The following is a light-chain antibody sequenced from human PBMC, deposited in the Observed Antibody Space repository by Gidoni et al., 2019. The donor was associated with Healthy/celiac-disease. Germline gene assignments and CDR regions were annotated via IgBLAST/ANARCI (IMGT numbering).Light chain of an antibody. V-gene: IGKV3-15*01. Sequence: EIVMTQSPAPLSVSPGERATLSCRASQSVSSNLAWYQQKPGQAPRRLIDGASTRATGIPARFSGSGSGTEFNLTISSLQSEDFAVYYCQQDNNWHPLTFGGGTKVEIK. J-gene: IGKJ4*01. CDR2: GAS. CDR3: QQDNNWHPLT. CDR1: QSVSSN.